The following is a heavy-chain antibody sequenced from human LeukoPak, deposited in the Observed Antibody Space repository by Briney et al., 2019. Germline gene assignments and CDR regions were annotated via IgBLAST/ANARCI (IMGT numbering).Heavy chain of an antibody. Sequence: GGSLRLSCAASGFTFSSCAMSWVRQAPGKGLEWVSAISGSGGSTYYADSVKGRFTISRDNSKNTLYLQMNSLRAEDTAVYYCARDTSGFGRFDTWGQGTLVTVSS. V-gene: IGHV3-23*01. CDR3: ARDTSGFGRFDT. D-gene: IGHD3-22*01. CDR2: ISGSGGST. CDR1: GFTFSSCA. J-gene: IGHJ5*02.